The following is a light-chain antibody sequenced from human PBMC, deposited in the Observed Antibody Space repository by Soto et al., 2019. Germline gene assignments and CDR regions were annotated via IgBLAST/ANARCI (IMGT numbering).Light chain of an antibody. V-gene: IGLV1-44*01. CDR3: ASWDDSLNGFV. J-gene: IGLJ1*01. Sequence: QSVLTQPPSASGTPGQRVTISCSGSSSNIGSTTVSWYQQLPGAAPKLLIYSNDQWPSGVPDRFSGSKSGTSASLAISGLQSEDEADYNCASWDDSLNGFVFGTGTKVTV. CDR1: SSNIGSTT. CDR2: SND.